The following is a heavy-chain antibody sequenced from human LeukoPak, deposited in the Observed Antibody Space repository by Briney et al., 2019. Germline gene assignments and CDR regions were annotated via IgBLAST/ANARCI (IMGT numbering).Heavy chain of an antibody. V-gene: IGHV1-46*01. D-gene: IGHD4-17*01. CDR1: GYTFISYY. CDR3: ARVRSIRVEVIDY. Sequence: VASVEVSCKASGYTFISYYIHWVRQAPGQGLEWMGIINPSGGSTTYAQKFQGRVTMTRDTSTNTVYMELSSLRSEDTAVYYCARVRSIRVEVIDYWGQGTLVTVSS. CDR2: INPSGGST. J-gene: IGHJ4*02.